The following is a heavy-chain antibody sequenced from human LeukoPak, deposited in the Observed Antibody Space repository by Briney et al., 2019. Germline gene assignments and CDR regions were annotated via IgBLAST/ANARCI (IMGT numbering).Heavy chain of an antibody. J-gene: IGHJ4*02. CDR1: GFTFSSYS. V-gene: IGHV3-21*01. D-gene: IGHD5-12*01. CDR3: ARDLDSGYDLYFDY. Sequence: GGSLRLSCAASGFTFSSYSMSWVRQAPGKGLEWVSSISSSSSYIYYADSVKGRFTISRDNAKNSLYLQINSLRAEDTAVYYCARDLDSGYDLYFDYWGQGTLVTVSS. CDR2: ISSSSSYI.